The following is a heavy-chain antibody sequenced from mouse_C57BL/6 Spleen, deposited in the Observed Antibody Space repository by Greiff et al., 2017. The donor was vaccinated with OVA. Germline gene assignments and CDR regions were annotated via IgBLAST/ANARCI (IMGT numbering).Heavy chain of an antibody. CDR2: INPNNGGT. D-gene: IGHD3-2*02. V-gene: IGHV1-18*01. J-gene: IGHJ3*01. CDR1: GYTFTDYN. Sequence: EVQLQQSGPELVKPGASVKIPCKASGYTFTDYNMDWVKQSHGKSLEWIGDINPNNGGTIYNQKFKGKATLTVDKSSSTAYMALRSLPSADTAVSYCARGPSSGYIFFAYWGQGTLVTVSA. CDR3: ARGPSSGYIFFAY.